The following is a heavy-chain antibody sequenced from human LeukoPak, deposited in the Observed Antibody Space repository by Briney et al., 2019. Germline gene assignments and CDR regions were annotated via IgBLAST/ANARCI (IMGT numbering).Heavy chain of an antibody. V-gene: IGHV3-21*01. CDR1: GFTFSSYS. J-gene: IGHJ5*02. CDR3: ARGPRIGGATYNWFDP. D-gene: IGHD1-26*01. Sequence: GGSLRLSCAASGFTFSSYSMNWVRQAPGKGLEWVSSISSSSSYIYYADSVKGRFTISRDNAKNSLYLQTNSLRAEDTAVYYCARGPRIGGATYNWFDPWGQGTLVTVSS. CDR2: ISSSSSYI.